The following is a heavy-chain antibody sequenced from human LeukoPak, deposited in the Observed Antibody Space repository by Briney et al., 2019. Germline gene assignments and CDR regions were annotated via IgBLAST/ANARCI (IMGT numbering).Heavy chain of an antibody. CDR2: ISYDGSNK. CDR1: GFTFSSYA. Sequence: GGSLRLSCAASGFTFSSYAMHWVRQAPGKGLEWVAVISYDGSNKYYADSVKGRFTISRDNSKNTLYLQMNSLRAEDTAVYYCARDYSSSWYRFPEYFQHWGQGTLVTVSS. CDR3: ARDYSSSWYRFPEYFQH. J-gene: IGHJ1*01. D-gene: IGHD6-13*01. V-gene: IGHV3-30*04.